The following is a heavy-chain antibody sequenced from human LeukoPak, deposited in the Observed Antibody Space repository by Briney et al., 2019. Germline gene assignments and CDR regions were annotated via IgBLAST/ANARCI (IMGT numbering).Heavy chain of an antibody. Sequence: GGSLRLSCAASGFTFSSYSMSWVRQAPGKGLEWLSYIGGSSSPIYYSDSVKGRFTISRDNAKNSLFLHMDSLRDEDTAVYYCARDGFGDFPLGASKVGDYWGQGTLVTVSS. V-gene: IGHV3-48*02. J-gene: IGHJ4*02. CDR2: IGGSSSPI. CDR3: ARDGFGDFPLGASKVGDY. CDR1: GFTFSSYS. D-gene: IGHD4-17*01.